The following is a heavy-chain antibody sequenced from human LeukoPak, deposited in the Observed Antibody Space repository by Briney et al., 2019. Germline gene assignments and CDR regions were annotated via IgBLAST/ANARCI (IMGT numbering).Heavy chain of an antibody. CDR2: ISAYNGNT. J-gene: IGHJ4*02. Sequence: ASVKVSCKASGYTFTSYGISWVRRPPGQRLEGMGWISAYNGNTNYAQKLQGRVTMTTDTSTSPAYMELRTLRADDTAVYYCARTYYYDSSGFSGVYFDYWGQGTLVTVSS. D-gene: IGHD3-22*01. V-gene: IGHV1-18*01. CDR3: ARTYYYDSSGFSGVYFDY. CDR1: GYTFTSYG.